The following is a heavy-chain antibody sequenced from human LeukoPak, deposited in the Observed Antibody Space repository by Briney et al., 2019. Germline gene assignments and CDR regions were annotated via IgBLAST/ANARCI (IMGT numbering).Heavy chain of an antibody. CDR1: GGSISSGGYY. CDR3: ARVTGRPHSGYDGATFDC. D-gene: IGHD5-12*01. Sequence: SETLSLTCTVSGGSISSGGYYWSWIRQHPGKGLEWIGYIYYSGSIYYNPSLKSRVTISVDTSKNQFSLKLSSVTAADTAVYYCARVTGRPHSGYDGATFDCWGQGTLVTVSS. CDR2: IYYSGSI. V-gene: IGHV4-31*03. J-gene: IGHJ4*02.